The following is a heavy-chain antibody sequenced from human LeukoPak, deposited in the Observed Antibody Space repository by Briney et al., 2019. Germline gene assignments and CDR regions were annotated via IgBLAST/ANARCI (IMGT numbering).Heavy chain of an antibody. V-gene: IGHV3-23*01. D-gene: IGHD6-13*01. CDR3: AKGAAAGLVDWFDP. CDR2: ITGRGDET. J-gene: IGHJ5*02. Sequence: PGGSLRLSCAASGFSFSTYALMWVRQAPGKGLEWVSSITGRGDETFYADSVKGRFSLSRDNSKNMLYLQMYSLGAEDTAIYYCAKGAAAGLVDWFDPWGQGTLVTVSS. CDR1: GFSFSTYA.